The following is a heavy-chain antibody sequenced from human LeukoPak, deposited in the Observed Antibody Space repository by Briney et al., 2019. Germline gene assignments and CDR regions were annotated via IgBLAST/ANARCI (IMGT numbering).Heavy chain of an antibody. Sequence: SETLSLTCTVSGGSISSGSYYWSWIRQPAGKGLEWIGRIYTSGSTNYNPSLKSRVTISVDTSKNQFSLKLSSVTAADTAVYYCARDGSIAGPYYYYYMDVWGKGTTVTVSS. CDR3: ARDGSIAGPYYYYYMDV. CDR2: IYTSGST. V-gene: IGHV4-61*02. D-gene: IGHD6-6*01. CDR1: GGSISSGSYY. J-gene: IGHJ6*03.